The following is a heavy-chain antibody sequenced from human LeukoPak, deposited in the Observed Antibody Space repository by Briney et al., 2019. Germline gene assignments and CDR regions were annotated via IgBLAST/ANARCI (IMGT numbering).Heavy chain of an antibody. CDR3: ARGRPHGNDY. Sequence: GGSLRLSCAASGFTLSSYWMNWVRQAPGKGLVWVSRIASDGSSTTYADSVKGRFSISRDNAKNTLYLQMNSLRVEGTAVYYCARGRPHGNDYWGQGTLVTVSS. V-gene: IGHV3-74*01. J-gene: IGHJ4*02. CDR1: GFTLSSYW. CDR2: IASDGSST. D-gene: IGHD2-15*01.